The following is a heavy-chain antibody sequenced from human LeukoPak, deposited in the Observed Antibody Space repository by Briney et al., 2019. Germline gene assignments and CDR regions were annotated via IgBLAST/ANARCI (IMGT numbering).Heavy chain of an antibody. Sequence: ASVKVSCKASGYTFTGYYTHWVRQAPGQGLEWMGWINPNSGGTNYAQKFQGRVTMTRDTSISTACMELSRLRSDDTAVYYCARGGVVVVPAAIWDYYYYGMDVWGQGTTVTVSS. CDR3: ARGGVVVVPAAIWDYYYYGMDV. CDR1: GYTFTGYY. J-gene: IGHJ6*02. CDR2: INPNSGGT. V-gene: IGHV1-2*02. D-gene: IGHD2-2*02.